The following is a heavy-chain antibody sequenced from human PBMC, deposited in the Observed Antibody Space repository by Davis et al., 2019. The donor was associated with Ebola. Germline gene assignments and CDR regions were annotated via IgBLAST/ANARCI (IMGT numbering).Heavy chain of an antibody. D-gene: IGHD4-17*01. CDR3: ARRTYGDAVDY. CDR1: GYDFSTYW. CDR2: IYPGDSET. Sequence: GESLKISCTGSGYDFSTYWIGWVRQMPGKGLEWMGIIYPGDSETRYSPSFQGQVTISADKSISTAYLQWSSLKASDTAMYYCARRTYGDAVDYWGQGTLVTVSS. V-gene: IGHV5-51*01. J-gene: IGHJ4*02.